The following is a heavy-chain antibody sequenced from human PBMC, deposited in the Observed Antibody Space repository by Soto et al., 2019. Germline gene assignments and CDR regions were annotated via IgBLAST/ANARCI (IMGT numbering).Heavy chain of an antibody. Sequence: PGGSLRLSCAATGFTFDDYGMSWVLQAPWKGLEWVSGINWNGGSTGYADSVKGRFTISRDNAKNSLYLQMNSLRAEDTALYHCAREIGRIAAAGTNWFDPWGQGTLVTVSS. CDR2: INWNGGST. J-gene: IGHJ5*02. V-gene: IGHV3-20*01. D-gene: IGHD6-13*01. CDR1: GFTFDDYG. CDR3: AREIGRIAAAGTNWFDP.